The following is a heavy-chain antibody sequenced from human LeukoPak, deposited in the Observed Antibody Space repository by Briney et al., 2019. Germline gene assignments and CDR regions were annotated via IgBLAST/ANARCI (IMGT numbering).Heavy chain of an antibody. J-gene: IGHJ4*02. V-gene: IGHV3-7*03. Sequence: GGSLRLSCAASGFTFSSYWMSWVRQAPGKGLEWVANIKQDGSEKYYVDSVKGRFTISRDNAKNSLYLQMNSLRAEDTALYYCAKVSAVAGTGFDYWGQGTLVTVSS. D-gene: IGHD6-19*01. CDR3: AKVSAVAGTGFDY. CDR1: GFTFSSYW. CDR2: IKQDGSEK.